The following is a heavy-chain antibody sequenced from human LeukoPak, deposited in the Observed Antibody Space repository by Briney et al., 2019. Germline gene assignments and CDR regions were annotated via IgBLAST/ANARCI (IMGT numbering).Heavy chain of an antibody. D-gene: IGHD2-15*01. V-gene: IGHV4-4*02. CDR1: DGSIKTNYW. Sequence: PSETLSLTCTVSDGSIKTNYWWTWVRQPPGKGLEWIGETWHSGSSTNYNPSLKSRVTISVDKPKSQFSLKLTSVTTADTAIYYCARGNEYTWWQWSQGTLVTVSS. CDR2: TWHSGSST. CDR3: ARGNEYTWWQ. J-gene: IGHJ4*02.